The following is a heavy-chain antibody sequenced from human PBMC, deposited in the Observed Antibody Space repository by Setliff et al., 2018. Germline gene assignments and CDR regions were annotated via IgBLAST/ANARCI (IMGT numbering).Heavy chain of an antibody. CDR3: ARINFYVSSGYYYAPEL. CDR1: GYTFTSYY. CDR2: INNYNFNT. J-gene: IGHJ4*02. D-gene: IGHD3-22*01. V-gene: IGHV1-18*04. Sequence: ASVKVSCKASGYTFTSYYMHWVRQVPGQGLEWMGWINNYNFNTQYAQKFQGRVTVTTDTSTTTAYMELRSLRADDTAVYYCARINFYVSSGYYYAPELWGQGTTVTVSS.